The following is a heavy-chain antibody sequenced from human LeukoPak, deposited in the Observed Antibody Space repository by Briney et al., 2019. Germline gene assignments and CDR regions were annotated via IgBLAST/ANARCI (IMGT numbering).Heavy chain of an antibody. CDR3: AREKGPFDP. V-gene: IGHV4-61*02. CDR2: IYTSGST. J-gene: IGHJ5*02. CDR1: GGSFSSGSYY. Sequence: PSETLSLTCTVSGGSFSSGSYYWSWIRQPAGKGLEWIGRIYTSGSTNYNPALKSRVTISIDTSKNQLSLRLNSVTAADTAVYYCAREKGPFDPWGQGTLVTVSS.